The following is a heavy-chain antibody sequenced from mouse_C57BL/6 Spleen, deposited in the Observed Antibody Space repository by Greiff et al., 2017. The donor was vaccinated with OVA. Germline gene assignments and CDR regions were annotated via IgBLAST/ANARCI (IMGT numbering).Heavy chain of an antibody. CDR3: ARGAYYYGSSYDWYFDG. CDR1: GYTFTTYP. J-gene: IGHJ1*03. Sequence: VQLQQSGAELVKPGASVKMSCKASGYTFTTYPIEWMKQNHGKSLEWIGNFHPYNDDTKYNEKFKGKATLTVEKSSSTVYLELSRLTSDDSAVYYCARGAYYYGSSYDWYFDGWGTGTTVTVSS. D-gene: IGHD1-1*01. CDR2: FHPYNDDT. V-gene: IGHV1-47*01.